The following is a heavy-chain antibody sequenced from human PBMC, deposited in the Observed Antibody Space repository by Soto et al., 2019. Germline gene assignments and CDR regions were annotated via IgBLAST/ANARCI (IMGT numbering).Heavy chain of an antibody. CDR3: ARHSRYYDSRGYYQDY. J-gene: IGHJ4*02. V-gene: IGHV1-18*01. Sequence: ASVKVSCKASGYAFTSYGISCARHAPGQGLEWMGWISAYNGDTNYAQNFQGRVTMTIETSTRTAYMELRSLRSDDTAVYFCARHSRYYDSRGYYQDYWGQGTRVTVSS. CDR2: ISAYNGDT. D-gene: IGHD3-22*01. CDR1: GYAFTSYG.